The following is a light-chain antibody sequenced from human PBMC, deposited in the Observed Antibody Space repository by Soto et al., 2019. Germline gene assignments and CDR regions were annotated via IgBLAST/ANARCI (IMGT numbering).Light chain of an antibody. J-gene: IGLJ2*01. CDR2: DVT. CDR1: SSDVGSNNV. V-gene: IGLV2-23*02. Sequence: QSVLTQPASVSGSPGQSITISCTGTSSDVGSNNVVSWYQQHPGKAPKLMIYDVTKRPSGVSNRFLGSKSGSTASLTISGLQAEDEADYYCCSYAGSSTVVFGGGTKLTVL. CDR3: CSYAGSSTVV.